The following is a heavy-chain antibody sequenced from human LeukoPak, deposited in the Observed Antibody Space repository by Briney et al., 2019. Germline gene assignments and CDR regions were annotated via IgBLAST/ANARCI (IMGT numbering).Heavy chain of an antibody. Sequence: GGSLRLSCAASGFTFSNYAVSWVRQAPGKGPEWVSTISASGDRTFYADSVKGRFTISRDNSKNTLYLQMNSLRAEDTAVYYCARGGSSSSFFDYWGQGTLVTVSS. D-gene: IGHD6-13*01. J-gene: IGHJ4*02. CDR1: GFTFSNYA. CDR3: ARGGSSSSFFDY. V-gene: IGHV3-23*01. CDR2: ISASGDRT.